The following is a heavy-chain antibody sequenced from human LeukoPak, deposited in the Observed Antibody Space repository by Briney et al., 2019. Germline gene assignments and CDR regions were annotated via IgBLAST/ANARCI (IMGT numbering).Heavy chain of an antibody. CDR2: IYTSGST. CDR1: GGSISSYY. CDR3: ARGLVPGYSYGSTYFDY. V-gene: IGHV4-4*07. Sequence: SETLSLTCTVSGGSISSYYWSWIRQPAGKGLEWIARIYTSGSTNYNPSLKSRVTISVDTSKNQFSLKLSSVTAADTAVYYCARGLVPGYSYGSTYFDYWGQGTLVTVSS. J-gene: IGHJ4*02. D-gene: IGHD5-18*01.